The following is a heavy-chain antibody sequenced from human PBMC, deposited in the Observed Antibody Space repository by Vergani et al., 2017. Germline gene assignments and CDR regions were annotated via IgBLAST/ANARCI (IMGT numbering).Heavy chain of an antibody. Sequence: EVMLVQSGAEVKKPGESLKISCKYSESSFISNEIAWVRQMSGKGLQWMGNINPIDSKIAYSPSFQGQAIMSLDKSITTAYLQWRSLKASDTAIYYCTRDVPCGDGACLHFDHWGQGTQVTVSS. CDR3: TRDVPCGDGACLHFDH. CDR1: ESSFISNE. J-gene: IGHJ4*02. V-gene: IGHV5-51*03. D-gene: IGHD2-21*01. CDR2: INPIDSKI.